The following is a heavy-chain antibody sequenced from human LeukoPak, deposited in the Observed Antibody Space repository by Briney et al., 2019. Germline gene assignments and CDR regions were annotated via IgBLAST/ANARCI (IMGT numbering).Heavy chain of an antibody. J-gene: IGHJ6*02. V-gene: IGHV3-23*01. CDR1: GFTFSSYA. D-gene: IGHD6-19*01. CDR2: ISGSGGST. CDR3: AKDEQQWLGYYYYSGMDV. Sequence: PGGSLRLSCAASGFTFSSYAMSWVRQAPGKGLEWVSAISGSGGSTYQADSVKGRFTISRDNSKNTLDLQMNSLRAEDTAVYYCAKDEQQWLGYYYYSGMDVWGQGTTVTVSS.